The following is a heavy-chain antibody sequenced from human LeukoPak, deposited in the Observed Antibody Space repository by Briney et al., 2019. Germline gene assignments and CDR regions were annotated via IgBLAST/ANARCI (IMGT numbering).Heavy chain of an antibody. Sequence: GGSLRLSCAASGFTFSSYAMSWVRQAPGKGLEWVSAISGSGGSTYYADSVKGRFTISRDNSKNTLYLQMNSLRAEDTVVYYCAKGFASGWEPFDYWGQGTLVTVSS. V-gene: IGHV3-23*01. CDR2: ISGSGGST. D-gene: IGHD1-26*01. CDR1: GFTFSSYA. CDR3: AKGFASGWEPFDY. J-gene: IGHJ4*02.